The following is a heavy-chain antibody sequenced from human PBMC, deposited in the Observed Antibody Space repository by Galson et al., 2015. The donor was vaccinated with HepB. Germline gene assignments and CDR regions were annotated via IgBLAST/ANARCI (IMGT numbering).Heavy chain of an antibody. J-gene: IGHJ4*02. Sequence: SVKVSCKASGYTFTAYYMHWVRQAPGQGLERMGWLNPNTGDTQYAPKFQGRVTMTRDTSLRTAYMDLSSLRSDDTAIYYCARDRPADYWGQGTLVTVSS. CDR2: LNPNTGDT. V-gene: IGHV1-2*02. CDR3: ARDRPADY. CDR1: GYTFTAYY.